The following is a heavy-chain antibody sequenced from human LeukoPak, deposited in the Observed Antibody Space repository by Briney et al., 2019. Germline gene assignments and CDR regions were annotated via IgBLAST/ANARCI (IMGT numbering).Heavy chain of an antibody. CDR2: INHSGST. CDR3: ARERSYYGSGSYYNGNFDY. D-gene: IGHD3-10*01. J-gene: IGHJ4*02. Sequence: PSGTLSLTCAVYGGSFSGYYWSWIRQPPGKGLEWIGEINHSGSTNYNPSLKSRVTISVDTSKNQFSLKLSSVTAADTAVYYCARERSYYGSGSYYNGNFDYWGQGTLVTVSS. CDR1: GGSFSGYY. V-gene: IGHV4-34*01.